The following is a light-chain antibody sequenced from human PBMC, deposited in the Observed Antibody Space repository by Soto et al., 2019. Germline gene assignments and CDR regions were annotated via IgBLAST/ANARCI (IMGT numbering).Light chain of an antibody. J-gene: IGKJ2*01. Sequence: EIVLTQSPATLSLSPGGRATLSCRASQSVSSYLAWFQQKPGQAPRLLIYDASNRATGIPARFSGSGSGTDFTLTISSLETEDFAVYYCQQRSNWPPYTFGQGTKLEIK. V-gene: IGKV3-11*01. CDR1: QSVSSY. CDR2: DAS. CDR3: QQRSNWPPYT.